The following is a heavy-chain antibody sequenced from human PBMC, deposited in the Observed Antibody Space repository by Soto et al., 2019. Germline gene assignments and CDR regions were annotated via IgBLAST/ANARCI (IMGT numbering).Heavy chain of an antibody. V-gene: IGHV1-69*12. CDR3: ERVLSNYYDSSGYPY. D-gene: IGHD3-22*01. CDR2: IIPIFGTA. Sequence: QVQLVQSGAEVKKPGSSVKVSCKASGGTFSSYAISWVRQAPGPGLEWMGGIIPIFGTANYAQKFQGRVTITADEATSTAYMELSSLRSEDTAVYYCERVLSNYYDSSGYPYWGQGTLVTVSS. J-gene: IGHJ4*02. CDR1: GGTFSSYA.